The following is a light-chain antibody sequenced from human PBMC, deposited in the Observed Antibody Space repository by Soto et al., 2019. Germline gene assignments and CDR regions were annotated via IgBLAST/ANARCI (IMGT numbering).Light chain of an antibody. J-gene: IGLJ2*01. CDR3: SSYAGSNYVV. Sequence: QSVLTQPPSASGSPGQSVTISCTGTSSDVGGYNYVSWYQQHPGKAPKLMIYEVSKRPSGVPDRFSSSKSGNTASLTVSGLQAEDEADYYCSSYAGSNYVVFGGGTKVTVL. CDR2: EVS. CDR1: SSDVGGYNY. V-gene: IGLV2-8*01.